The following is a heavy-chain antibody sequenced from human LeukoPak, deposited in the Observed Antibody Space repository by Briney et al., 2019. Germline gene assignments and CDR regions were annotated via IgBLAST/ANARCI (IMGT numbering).Heavy chain of an antibody. V-gene: IGHV1-46*01. Sequence: ASVKVSCKASGYTFTSYYIHWVRQAPGQGLEWMGVINPSGGGTSYAQKFQGRVTMTRDTSTSTVYMDLRSLRSEDTAVYFCARAPRRYCSGGSCHFDYWGQGTLVTVSS. D-gene: IGHD2-15*01. CDR2: INPSGGGT. CDR1: GYTFTSYY. J-gene: IGHJ4*02. CDR3: ARAPRRYCSGGSCHFDY.